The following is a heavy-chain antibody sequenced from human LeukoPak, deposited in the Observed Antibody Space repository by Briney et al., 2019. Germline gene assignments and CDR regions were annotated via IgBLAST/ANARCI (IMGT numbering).Heavy chain of an antibody. CDR1: GGSFSGYY. J-gene: IGHJ5*02. Sequence: SETLSLTCAVYGGSFSGYYWSWIRQPPGKGLEWIGEINHSGSTNYNPSLKSRVTISVDTSKNQFSLKLSSVTAADTAVYYCARGLFRRITPFDPWGQGTLVTVSS. D-gene: IGHD3-16*01. V-gene: IGHV4-34*01. CDR3: ARGLFRRITPFDP. CDR2: INHSGST.